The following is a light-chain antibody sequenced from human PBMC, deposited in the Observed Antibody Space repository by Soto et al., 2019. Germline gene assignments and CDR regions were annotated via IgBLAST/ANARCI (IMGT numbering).Light chain of an antibody. CDR3: GTWDNSLGSGV. J-gene: IGLJ2*01. CDR2: DNN. V-gene: IGLV1-51*01. Sequence: QSVLTQPPSVSAAPGQKVTISCSGSTSNIGNNYVSWYQQFPGTAPKLRIYDNNKRPSGIPDRFSASRSGTSATLGITGLQTGDEAHYYCGTWDNSLGSGVFGGGTKVTVL. CDR1: TSNIGNNY.